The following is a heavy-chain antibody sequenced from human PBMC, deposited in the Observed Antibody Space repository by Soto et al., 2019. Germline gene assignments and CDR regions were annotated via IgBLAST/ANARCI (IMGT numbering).Heavy chain of an antibody. D-gene: IGHD3-3*01. Sequence: SDTLSLTCTVSGGSISSYYWSWIRQPPGKGLEWIGYIYYSGSTNYNPSLKSRVTISVDTSKNQFSLKLSSVTAADTAVYYCARHGGVLTMFGVVIEQTPFGYWGQGTLVSVSS. J-gene: IGHJ4*02. CDR1: GGSISSYY. CDR2: IYYSGST. CDR3: ARHGGVLTMFGVVIEQTPFGY. V-gene: IGHV4-59*08.